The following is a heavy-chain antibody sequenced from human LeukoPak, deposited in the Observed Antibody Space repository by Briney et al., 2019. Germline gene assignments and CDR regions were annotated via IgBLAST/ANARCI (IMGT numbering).Heavy chain of an antibody. D-gene: IGHD5-12*01. CDR1: GGSISSYY. V-gene: IGHV4-59*01. CDR2: IYYSGST. CDR3: ARSPTYGGYPANFDY. Sequence: SETLSLTCTVSGGSISSYYWSWIRQPPGKGLEWIGYIYYSGSTNYNPSLKSRVTISVDTSKNQFSLKLSSVTAADTAVYYCARSPTYGGYPANFDYWGQGTRVTVSS. J-gene: IGHJ4*02.